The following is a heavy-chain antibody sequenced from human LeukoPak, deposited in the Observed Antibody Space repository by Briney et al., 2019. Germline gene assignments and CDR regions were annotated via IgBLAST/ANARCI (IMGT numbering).Heavy chain of an antibody. CDR1: GFTFSSYW. CDR3: ARRAGAYSHPYDY. J-gene: IGHJ4*02. V-gene: IGHV3-74*01. D-gene: IGHD4/OR15-4a*01. Sequence: GGSLRLSCAASGFTFSSYWMHWVRQGPGKGLVWVSRIYSDGSRTTYADSVKGRFTISGDNAKNTLYLQMNSLRAEDTAVYYCARRAGAYSHPYDYWGQGTLVTVSS. CDR2: IYSDGSRT.